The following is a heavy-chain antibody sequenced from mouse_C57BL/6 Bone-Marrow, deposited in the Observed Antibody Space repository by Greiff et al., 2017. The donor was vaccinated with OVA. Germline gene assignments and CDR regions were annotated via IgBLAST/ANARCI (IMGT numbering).Heavy chain of an antibody. CDR1: GYTFTSYG. CDR2: IYPRSGNT. V-gene: IGHV1-81*01. J-gene: IGHJ3*01. D-gene: IGHD1-1*01. Sequence: VQLVESGAELARPGASVKLSCKASGYTFTSYGISWVKQSTGQGLEWIGEIYPRSGNTYYNEKFKGKATLTADKSSSTAYMELRSLTSEDSAVYFCARKDLNYYGISPAWFAYWGQGTLVTVSA. CDR3: ARKDLNYYGISPAWFAY.